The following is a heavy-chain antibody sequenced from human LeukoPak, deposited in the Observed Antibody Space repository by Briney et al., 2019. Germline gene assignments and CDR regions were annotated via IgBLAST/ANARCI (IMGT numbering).Heavy chain of an antibody. D-gene: IGHD6-13*01. CDR1: GYTFTRYG. CDR3: ARVQVHSPAAGLTLDN. Sequence: ASVKVSCKASGYTFTRYGISWVRQAPGQGLEWMGWISGNNGNVKYAQKFQDRVTITTDTSTNIAYMEMRRLRSADTAVYYCARVQVHSPAAGLTLDNWGQGTLVTVSS. V-gene: IGHV1-18*01. CDR2: ISGNNGNV. J-gene: IGHJ4*02.